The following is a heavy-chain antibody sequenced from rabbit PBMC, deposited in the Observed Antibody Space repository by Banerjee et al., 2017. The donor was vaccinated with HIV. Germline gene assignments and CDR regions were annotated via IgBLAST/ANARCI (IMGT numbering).Heavy chain of an antibody. CDR2: IYAGSSDTI. CDR1: GFSFSSGYY. J-gene: IGHJ4*01. Sequence: QSLEESGGDLVKPGASLTLTCKASGFSFSSGYYMCWVRQAPGKGLEWIACIYAGSSDTIDYASWAKGRFTISKTSSTTVTLQMTSLTAADTATYFCVRDYHYIYDDFIYPRLWGPGTLVTVS. V-gene: IGHV1S40*01. CDR3: VRDYHYIYDDFIYPRL. D-gene: IGHD2-1*01.